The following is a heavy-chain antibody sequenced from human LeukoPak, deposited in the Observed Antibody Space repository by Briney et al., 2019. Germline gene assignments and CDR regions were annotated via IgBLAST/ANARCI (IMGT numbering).Heavy chain of an antibody. J-gene: IGHJ4*02. CDR3: ARGFGDY. Sequence: SETLSLTCAVYGGSFSGYYWSWIRQPPGKGLEWIGEINHSGSTNYNPSLKSRVTISVDTSKNQFSLKLSSVTAADTAVYYCARGFGDYWGQGTLVTVSS. CDR1: GGSFSGYY. CDR2: INHSGST. D-gene: IGHD3-16*01. V-gene: IGHV4-34*01.